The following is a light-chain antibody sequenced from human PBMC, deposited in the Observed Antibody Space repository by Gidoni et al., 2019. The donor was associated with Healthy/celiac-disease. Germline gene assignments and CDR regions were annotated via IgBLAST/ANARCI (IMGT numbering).Light chain of an antibody. V-gene: IGKV3-20*01. J-gene: IGKJ2*01. CDR2: GAS. Sequence: EIVLTQSPGTLSLSPGERATLSCRASQSVSSSYLAWYQQKPGQAPSLLIYGASSRATGIPDRFSGSGSGTDFTLTISRLEPEDFAVYYCQQYGGSPMYTFGQGTKLEIK. CDR1: QSVSSSY. CDR3: QQYGGSPMYT.